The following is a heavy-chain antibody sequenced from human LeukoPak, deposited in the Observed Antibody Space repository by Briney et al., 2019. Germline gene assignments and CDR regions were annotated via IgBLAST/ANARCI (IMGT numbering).Heavy chain of an antibody. J-gene: IGHJ4*02. CDR3: ARVGSAARYDY. CDR1: GFTFSSYS. D-gene: IGHD2-2*01. V-gene: IGHV3-21*01. CDR2: ISSSSYI. Sequence: GGSLRLSCAASGFTFSSYSMNWVRQAPGKGLEWVSSISSSSYIYYADSVKGRFTISRDNAKNSLYLQMNSLRAEDTAVYYCARVGSAARYDYWGQGTLVTVSS.